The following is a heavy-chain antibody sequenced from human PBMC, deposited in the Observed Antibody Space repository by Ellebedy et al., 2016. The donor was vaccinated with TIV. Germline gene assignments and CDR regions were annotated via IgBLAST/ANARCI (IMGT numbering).Heavy chain of an antibody. V-gene: IGHV3-33*08. D-gene: IGHD2-15*01. CDR2: IWYAGSNK. CDR3: ATGGYCSGGRCYSDY. CDR1: GFTFSSYG. J-gene: IGHJ4*02. Sequence: GESLKISCAASGFTFSSYGMHWVRQAPGKGLEWVAAIWYAGSNKYYADSVKGRFTISRDNSKNTLYLQMNSLRAEETAVYYCATGGYCSGGRCYSDYWGQGTLVTVSS.